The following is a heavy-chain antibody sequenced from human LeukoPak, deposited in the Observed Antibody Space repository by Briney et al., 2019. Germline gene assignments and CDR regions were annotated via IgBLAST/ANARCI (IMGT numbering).Heavy chain of an antibody. CDR3: ARGCRNYDFWSGYYCYMDV. D-gene: IGHD3-3*01. CDR2: INHSGSN. J-gene: IGHJ6*03. V-gene: IGHV4-34*01. Sequence: SETLSLTCAVYGGSFSGYYWSWLRQPPGKGLEWFGEINHSGSNNYNPSLKSRVTISVDTSKNQFSLKLSSVTAADTAVYYCARGCRNYDFWSGYYCYMDVWGKGTTVTVSS. CDR1: GGSFSGYY.